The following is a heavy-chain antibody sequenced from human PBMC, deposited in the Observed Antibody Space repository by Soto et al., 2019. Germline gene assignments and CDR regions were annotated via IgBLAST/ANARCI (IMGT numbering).Heavy chain of an antibody. CDR1: GFTVSSNY. Sequence: GGSLRLSCAASGFTVSSNYMSWVRQAPGKGLEWVSVIYSGGGTYYADSVKGRFTISRDNSKNTLYLQMNSLRAEDTAVYYCARDPVITIFGVVTPRGMDVWGQGTTVAVSS. CDR2: IYSGGGT. V-gene: IGHV3-66*01. CDR3: ARDPVITIFGVVTPRGMDV. J-gene: IGHJ6*02. D-gene: IGHD3-3*01.